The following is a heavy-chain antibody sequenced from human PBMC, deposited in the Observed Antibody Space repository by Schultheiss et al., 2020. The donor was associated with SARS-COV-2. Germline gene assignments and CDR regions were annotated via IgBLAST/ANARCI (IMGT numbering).Heavy chain of an antibody. V-gene: IGHV3-23*01. CDR2: ISGSDGRT. CDR3: AKDEYALDDSGDFEISGY. J-gene: IGHJ4*02. Sequence: GGSLRLSCAASGFAFRSYAMSWVRQAPGKGLEWVSTISGSDGRTYNADSVKGRFTISRDNSKNMLYLQMNSLRSEDTAVYYCAKDEYALDDSGDFEISGYWGQGSLVTVSS. CDR1: GFAFRSYA. D-gene: IGHD4-17*01.